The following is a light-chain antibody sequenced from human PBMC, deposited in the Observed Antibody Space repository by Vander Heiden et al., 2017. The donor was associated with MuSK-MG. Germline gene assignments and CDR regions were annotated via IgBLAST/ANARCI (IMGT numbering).Light chain of an antibody. Sequence: DLQITPSPSSLSPSVGVRVTITCRASQSISSYLDWYQQKPGKAPKLLIYAASSLQSGVPSRFSGSGSGTDFTLTISSLQPEDFATYYCQQSDSTPRTFGQGTKVEIK. CDR2: AAS. V-gene: IGKV1-39*01. CDR1: QSISSY. J-gene: IGKJ1*01. CDR3: QQSDSTPRT.